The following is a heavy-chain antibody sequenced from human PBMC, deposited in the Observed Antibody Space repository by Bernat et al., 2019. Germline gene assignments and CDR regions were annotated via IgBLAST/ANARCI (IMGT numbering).Heavy chain of an antibody. V-gene: IGHV4-30-2*01. J-gene: IGHJ6*02. D-gene: IGHD2-15*01. CDR1: GDSISSAGYS. CDR2: IYYSGNI. CDR3: ARGRLVDSGGYYYPYGMDV. Sequence: QLQLQESGSGLVKPSQTLSLTCAVSGDSISSAGYSWNWIRQPPGKGLEWIGNIYYSGNIYYNPSLSSRVTISADRSRNQFSLKLTSVTAADTAVYYCARGRLVDSGGYYYPYGMDVWGQGTTVTVSS.